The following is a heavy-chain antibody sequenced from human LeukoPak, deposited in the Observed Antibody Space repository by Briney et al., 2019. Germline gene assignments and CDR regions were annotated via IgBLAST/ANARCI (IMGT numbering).Heavy chain of an antibody. J-gene: IGHJ4*02. CDR2: ISHNSRTM. CDR3: VRGYPLGVATFDS. D-gene: IGHD3-10*01. Sequence: GGSRRLSCAASGFTFSSYSMNWVRQAPGKGLEWVSYISHNSRTMHYADSVKGRLTISRDDAKSSLFLQMNSLRDEDTAVYYCVRGYPLGVATFDSWGQGTLVIVSS. CDR1: GFTFSSYS. V-gene: IGHV3-48*02.